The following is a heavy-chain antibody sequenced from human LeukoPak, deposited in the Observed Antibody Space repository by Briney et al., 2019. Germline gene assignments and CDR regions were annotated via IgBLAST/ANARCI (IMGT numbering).Heavy chain of an antibody. D-gene: IGHD3-10*02. J-gene: IGHJ6*04. Sequence: GGSLRLSCAASGFTFSTYWMTWVRQAPGKGLEWVANIKQDGSEKYYVDSVKGRFTISRDNAKKSLYLQMNSLRADDTAVYYCAELGITMIGGVWGKGTTVTISS. CDR1: GFTFSTYW. V-gene: IGHV3-7*01. CDR3: AELGITMIGGV. CDR2: IKQDGSEK.